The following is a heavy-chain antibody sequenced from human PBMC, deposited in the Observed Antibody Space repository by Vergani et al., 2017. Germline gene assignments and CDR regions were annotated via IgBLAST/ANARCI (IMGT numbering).Heavy chain of an antibody. CDR2: IYPADSDT. CDR3: ARHTTYTDS. J-gene: IGHJ4*02. D-gene: IGHD1-1*01. V-gene: IGHV5-51*01. CDR1: EYSFGNYW. Sequence: EVELVQSGPEMRKPGESLKISCKGSEYSFGNYWIGWVRQMPGKGLEWKEIIYPADSDTRYSPSFQGQVTISADKSISTACLQWDSLKASDTALYYCARHTTYTDSWGQGTLVTVSS.